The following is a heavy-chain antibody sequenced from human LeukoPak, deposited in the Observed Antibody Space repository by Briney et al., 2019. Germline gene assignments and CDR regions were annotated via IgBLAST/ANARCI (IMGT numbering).Heavy chain of an antibody. D-gene: IGHD3-9*01. CDR2: ISGYNGNT. J-gene: IGHJ3*02. V-gene: IGHV1-18*01. CDR1: GYTFTNYG. CDR3: ARERAELRYFDWLSVVGGGAFDI. Sequence: ASVKVSCKASGYTFTNYGISWVRQAPGQGLEWMGWISGYNGNTYYEQKFQGRITMTTDTSTSTSYMELRSLRSDDTAVYYCARERAELRYFDWLSVVGGGAFDIWGQGTMVTVSS.